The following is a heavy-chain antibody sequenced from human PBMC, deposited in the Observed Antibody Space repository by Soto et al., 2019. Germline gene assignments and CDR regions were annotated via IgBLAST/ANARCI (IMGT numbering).Heavy chain of an antibody. CDR3: ARGPESRRTAYCEC. CDR1: GYTFTDYG. Sequence: ASVKVSCKASGYTFTDYGITWVRQAPGQGLEWMGWISAYTGNTNYAQKVQGRVTMSTDTSTSTAYLELRSLRSDDTAVYYCARGPESRRTAYCECWGQGTLGTVSS. D-gene: IGHD2-2*01. J-gene: IGHJ4*02. V-gene: IGHV1-18*01. CDR2: ISAYTGNT.